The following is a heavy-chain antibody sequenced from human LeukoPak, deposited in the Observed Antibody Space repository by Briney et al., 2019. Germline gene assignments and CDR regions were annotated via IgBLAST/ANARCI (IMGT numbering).Heavy chain of an antibody. Sequence: GGSLRLSCAASGFTFSSYAMHWVRQAPGKGLEWVAVISYDGSNKYYADSVKGRLTISRDNSKNTLYLQMNSLRAEDTAVYYCARDCDSSGWYGSWFDPWGQGTLVTVSS. D-gene: IGHD6-19*01. V-gene: IGHV3-30-3*01. CDR2: ISYDGSNK. J-gene: IGHJ5*02. CDR3: ARDCDSSGWYGSWFDP. CDR1: GFTFSSYA.